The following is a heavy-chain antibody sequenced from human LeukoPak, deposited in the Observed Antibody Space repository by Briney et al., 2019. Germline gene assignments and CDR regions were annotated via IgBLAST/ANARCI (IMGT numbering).Heavy chain of an antibody. J-gene: IGHJ4*02. CDR1: GDSISSNYW. CDR3: ARAYDFWSGYYDY. V-gene: IGHV4-4*02. CDR2: IYHSGSS. Sequence: SETLSLTCAVSGDSISSNYWWSRVRQPPGKGLEWIGEIYHSGSSNYNPSLKSRVTISVDTSKNQFSLKLSSVTAADTAVYYCARAYDFWSGYYDYWGQGTLVTVSS. D-gene: IGHD3-3*01.